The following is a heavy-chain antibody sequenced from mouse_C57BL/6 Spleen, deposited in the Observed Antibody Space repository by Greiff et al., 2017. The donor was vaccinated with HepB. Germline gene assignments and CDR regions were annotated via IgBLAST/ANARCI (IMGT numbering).Heavy chain of an antibody. CDR3: ARDPPVFITTVRAFDY. J-gene: IGHJ2*01. V-gene: IGHV3-6*01. CDR2: ISYDGSN. Sequence: EVQRVESGPGLVKPSQSLSLTCSVTGYSITSGYYWNWIRQFPGNKLEWMGYISYDGSNNYNPSLKNRISITRDTSKNQFFLKLNSVTTEDTATYYCARDPPVFITTVRAFDYWGQGTTLTVSS. CDR1: GYSITSGYY. D-gene: IGHD1-1*01.